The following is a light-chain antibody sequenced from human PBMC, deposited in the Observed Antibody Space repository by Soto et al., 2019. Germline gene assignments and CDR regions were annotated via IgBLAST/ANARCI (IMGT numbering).Light chain of an antibody. CDR2: DVN. CDR3: SSFTASTTQV. Sequence: QSVLTQPASVPGSPGQSITISCTGTSSDVGRYNYVSWYQQHPGKAPKLMIYDVNTRPSGVSNRFSGSKSGNTASLTISGLQAEDEADYYCSSFTASTTQVFGPGTKLTVL. V-gene: IGLV2-14*03. J-gene: IGLJ1*01. CDR1: SSDVGRYNY.